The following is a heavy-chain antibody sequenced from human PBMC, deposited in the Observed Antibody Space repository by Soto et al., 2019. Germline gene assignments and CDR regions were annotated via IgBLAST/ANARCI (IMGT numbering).Heavy chain of an antibody. Sequence: QVQLQESGPGLVKPSQTLSLTCTVSGGSISSGGYYWSCIRQHPGKGLEWVGYIYYSGSTYYNPSLKSRVTISVDTSKNQFSLKLSSVTAADTAVYYCARGPYYAFWSGYYLDYWGQGTLVTVSS. CDR1: GGSISSGGYY. V-gene: IGHV4-31*03. CDR3: ARGPYYAFWSGYYLDY. CDR2: IYYSGST. D-gene: IGHD3-3*01. J-gene: IGHJ4*02.